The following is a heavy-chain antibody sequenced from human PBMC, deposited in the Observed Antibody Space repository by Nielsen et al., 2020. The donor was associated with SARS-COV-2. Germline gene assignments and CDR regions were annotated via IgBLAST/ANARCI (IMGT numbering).Heavy chain of an antibody. CDR2: IDGTSSYI. D-gene: IGHD3-22*01. V-gene: IGHV3-21*01. Sequence: GGSLRLSCAASGFTFSIYSMTWVRQAPGKGLEWVAAIDGTSSYIYYADAVKGRLTISRDNAKNSLYLQMNSLRAEDTAVYYCARGADYYDSSGHAFDIWGQGTMVTVSS. CDR3: ARGADYYDSSGHAFDI. CDR1: GFTFSIYS. J-gene: IGHJ3*02.